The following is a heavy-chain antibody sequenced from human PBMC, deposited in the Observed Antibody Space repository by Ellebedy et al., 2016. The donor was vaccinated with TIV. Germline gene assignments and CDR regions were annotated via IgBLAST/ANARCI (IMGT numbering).Heavy chain of an antibody. V-gene: IGHV3-48*04. Sequence: GESLKISCAASGFTFSSYAMTWVRQAPGKGLEWVSFISSSSSTIYYADSVKGRFTISRDNAKNSLYLQMNSLRAEDTAVYYCARGMAIDYWGQGTLVTVSS. J-gene: IGHJ4*02. CDR2: ISSSSSTI. CDR3: ARGMAIDY. CDR1: GFTFSSYA. D-gene: IGHD5-24*01.